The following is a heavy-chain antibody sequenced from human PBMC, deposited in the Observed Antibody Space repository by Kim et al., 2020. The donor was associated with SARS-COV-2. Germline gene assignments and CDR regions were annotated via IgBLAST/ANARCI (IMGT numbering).Heavy chain of an antibody. D-gene: IGHD6-19*01. CDR2: IKVDGTYT. V-gene: IGHV3-74*03. Sequence: GGSLRLSCAASGFTLRSYWMHWVRQVPGKGPVWVSHIKVDGTYTMYADSVKGRFTISRDNDRNTLYLQMNSLRVEDTAIYYCARGVGSSSEWDDWHLDLWGRGTLVTVSS. CDR3: ARGVGSSSEWDDWHLDL. CDR1: GFTLRSYW. J-gene: IGHJ2*01.